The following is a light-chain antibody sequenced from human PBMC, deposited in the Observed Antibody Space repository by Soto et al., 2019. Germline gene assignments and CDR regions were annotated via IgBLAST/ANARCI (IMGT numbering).Light chain of an antibody. V-gene: IGLV2-8*01. Sequence: QSALTQPPSASGSPGQSVTISCTGTSSDVGGYNYFSWYQQHPGKAPKVMIYEVSKRPSGVPDRFSGSKSGNTASLTVSGLQAEDEADYYCSSYGGRNNLLFGGGTKLTVL. CDR3: SSYGGRNNLL. CDR2: EVS. CDR1: SSDVGGYNY. J-gene: IGLJ2*01.